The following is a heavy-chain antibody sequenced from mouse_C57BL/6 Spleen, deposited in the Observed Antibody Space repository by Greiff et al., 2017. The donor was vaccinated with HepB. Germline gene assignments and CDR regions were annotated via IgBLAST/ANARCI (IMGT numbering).Heavy chain of an antibody. J-gene: IGHJ3*01. D-gene: IGHD1-1*01. CDR1: GFNIKDDY. CDR3: TMGDYHGSSPFAY. Sequence: EVQLQQSGAELVRPGASVKLSCTASGFNIKDDYMHWVKQRPEQGLEWIGWIDPENGDTEYASKFQGKATITADTSSNTAYLQLSSLTSEDTAVYYCTMGDYHGSSPFAYWGQGTLVTVSA. CDR2: IDPENGDT. V-gene: IGHV14-4*01.